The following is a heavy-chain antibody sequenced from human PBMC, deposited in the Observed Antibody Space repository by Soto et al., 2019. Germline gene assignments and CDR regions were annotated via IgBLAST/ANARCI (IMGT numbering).Heavy chain of an antibody. CDR2: IYPGDSDT. D-gene: IGHD1-1*01. CDR1: GYSFTSYW. J-gene: IGHJ6*03. V-gene: IGHV5-51*01. Sequence: GESLKISCKGSGYSFTSYWIGWVRQMPGKGLEWMGIIYPGDSDTRYSPSFQGQVTISADKSISTAYLQWSSLKASDTAMYYCARADWDGGPYYYYMDVWGKGTTVTVSS. CDR3: ARADWDGGPYYYYMDV.